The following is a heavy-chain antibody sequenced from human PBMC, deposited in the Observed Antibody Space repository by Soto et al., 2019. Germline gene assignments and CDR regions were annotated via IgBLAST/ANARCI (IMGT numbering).Heavy chain of an antibody. J-gene: IGHJ1*01. V-gene: IGHV1-69*13. Sequence: ASVKVSCKASGGTFSSYAISWVRQAPGQGLECMGGIIPVFGTANYAQKFQGRVTINADESTSTVYMELSSLRSEDTAVYYCARGWNDFPHWGQGTLVTVSS. CDR1: GGTFSSYA. CDR3: ARGWNDFPH. CDR2: IIPVFGTA. D-gene: IGHD1-1*01.